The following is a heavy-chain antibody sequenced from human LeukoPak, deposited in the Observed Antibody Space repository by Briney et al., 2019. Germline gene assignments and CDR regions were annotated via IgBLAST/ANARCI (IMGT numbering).Heavy chain of an antibody. J-gene: IGHJ4*02. CDR2: IYYSGNT. Sequence: PSETLSLTCTVSGGSISSGSYYWGWLRQAPGKGLEWIGSIYYSGNTYYSPSLKSRVTILVDTSKSQISLKLSSVTAADTAVYYCVRHPYCGSTSCYADFWGQGTLVTVSS. CDR3: VRHPYCGSTSCYADF. D-gene: IGHD2-2*01. CDR1: GGSISSGSYY. V-gene: IGHV4-39*01.